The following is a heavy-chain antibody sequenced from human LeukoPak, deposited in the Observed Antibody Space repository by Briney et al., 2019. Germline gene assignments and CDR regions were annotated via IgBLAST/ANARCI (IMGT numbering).Heavy chain of an antibody. Sequence: PGGSLRLSCVASGFAFTDYGMMWVRQAPGKGLVWVSYINNDGRSTTYADSVKGRFTISRDNAKNTLHLQMNSPRDDDTAMYYCARNYNGMSYWGQGTRVIVSS. D-gene: IGHD2-8*01. V-gene: IGHV3-74*01. CDR3: ARNYNGMSY. CDR1: GFAFTDYG. CDR2: INNDGRST. J-gene: IGHJ4*02.